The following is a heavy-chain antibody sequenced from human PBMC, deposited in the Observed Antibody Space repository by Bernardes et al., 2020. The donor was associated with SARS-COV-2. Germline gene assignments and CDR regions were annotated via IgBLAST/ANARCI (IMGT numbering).Heavy chain of an antibody. V-gene: IGHV4-59*08. D-gene: IGHD4-17*01. CDR2: IYSSGST. J-gene: IGHJ4*02. CDR1: GGSISNYY. CDR3: ARHRRYGDYDY. Sequence: SETLSLTCTVAGGSISNYYWSWIRQSPGKGLEWIGYIYSSGSTNYNPSLKSRVTILVDMSKNQFSLKLRSVTAADTAVYYCARHRRYGDYDYWGQGTLVTVSS.